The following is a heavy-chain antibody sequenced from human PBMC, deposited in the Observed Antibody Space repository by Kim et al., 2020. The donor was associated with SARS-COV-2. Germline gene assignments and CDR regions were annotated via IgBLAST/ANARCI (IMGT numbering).Heavy chain of an antibody. Sequence: SETLSLTCTVSGSYITNHYWSWIRQPPGKGLEWIGNVYHSGSTSYNPSLKSRVTMLVETSNMQFSLQVTSVTAADTAIYYCVRAGYFDGGSFFFDYWCPG. CDR1: GSYITNHY. CDR2: VYHSGST. J-gene: IGHJ4*02. D-gene: IGHD2-15*01. CDR3: VRAGYFDGGSFFFDY. V-gene: IGHV4-59*11.